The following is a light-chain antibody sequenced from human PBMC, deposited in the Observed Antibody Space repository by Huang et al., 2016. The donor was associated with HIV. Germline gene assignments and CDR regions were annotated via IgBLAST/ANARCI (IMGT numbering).Light chain of an antibody. J-gene: IGKJ1*01. V-gene: IGKV3-20*01. CDR1: QTVTSTY. CDR3: QQHDTSTGT. CDR2: GAS. Sequence: EIVLTQSPGTLSLLPGERATLSCRASQTVTSTYLSCYQQKPGQAPRLLIYGASSRATGIPDRFSGTGSGTDFTLTISRLEPEDFAVYYCQQHDTSTGTFGQGTKVEVK.